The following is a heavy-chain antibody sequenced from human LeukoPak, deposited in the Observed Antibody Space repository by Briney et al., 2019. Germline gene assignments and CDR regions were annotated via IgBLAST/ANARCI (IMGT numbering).Heavy chain of an antibody. Sequence: PGGSLRLSCAASGFTFSSYGMHWVRQAPGKGLEGVAVISYDGSNKYYADSVKGRFTISRDNSKNTLYLQMNSLRAEDTAVYYCAKERVGAPDYWGQGTLVTVPS. J-gene: IGHJ4*02. V-gene: IGHV3-30*18. CDR1: GFTFSSYG. D-gene: IGHD1-26*01. CDR3: AKERVGAPDY. CDR2: ISYDGSNK.